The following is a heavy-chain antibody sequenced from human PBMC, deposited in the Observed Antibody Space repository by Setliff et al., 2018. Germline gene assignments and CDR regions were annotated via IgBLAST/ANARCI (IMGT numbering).Heavy chain of an antibody. Sequence: GGSLRLSCVASGFTLSNYGMHWVRQAPGKGLEGVALIWNDGSSKFYGDSVKGRFTIARNNSKNTLYLQMDSLRAEDTAVYYCARNWVTAQHYYYGMDVWGQGTTVTVSS. V-gene: IGHV3-33*01. CDR2: IWNDGSSK. D-gene: IGHD2-21*02. CDR3: ARNWVTAQHYYYGMDV. J-gene: IGHJ6*02. CDR1: GFTLSNYG.